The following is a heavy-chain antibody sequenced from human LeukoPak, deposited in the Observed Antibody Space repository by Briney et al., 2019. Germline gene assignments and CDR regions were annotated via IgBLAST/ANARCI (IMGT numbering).Heavy chain of an antibody. CDR1: GFTFSDYY. J-gene: IGHJ5*02. CDR3: ARDFRRYYYGSGGYNWFDP. D-gene: IGHD3-10*01. CDR2: ISSSGSTI. Sequence: GGSLRLSCAASGFTFSDYYMNWIRQAPGKGLEWVSYISSSGSTIHYTDSVKGRFTISRDDAKNSLYLQMNSLRAEDTAVYYCARDFRRYYYGSGGYNWFDPWGQGTLVTVSS. V-gene: IGHV3-11*04.